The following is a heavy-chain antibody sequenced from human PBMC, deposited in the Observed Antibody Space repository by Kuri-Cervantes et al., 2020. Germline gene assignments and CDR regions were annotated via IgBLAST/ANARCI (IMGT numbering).Heavy chain of an antibody. V-gene: IGHV1-46*01. CDR1: RYTFTSYY. D-gene: IGHD3-22*01. CDR3: ARVNYYDSSGYYEGKRMFDY. CDR2: ITPSGGRA. Sequence: ASVKVSCKASRYTFTSYYIHWLRQAPGQGLEWMGMITPSGGRATYAQKFQGRVTMTRDTSTSTVYMELSTLRSEDTAVYYCARVNYYDSSGYYEGKRMFDYWGQGTLVTVSS. J-gene: IGHJ4*02.